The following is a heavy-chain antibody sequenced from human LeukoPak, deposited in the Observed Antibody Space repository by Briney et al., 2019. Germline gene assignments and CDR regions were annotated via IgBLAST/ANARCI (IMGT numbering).Heavy chain of an antibody. D-gene: IGHD2-15*01. Sequence: SETLSLTCTVSGYSISSGYYWGWIRQPPGKGLEWIGEINHSGSTNYNPSLKSRVTISVDTSKNQFSLKLSSVTAADTAVYYCARGEGGTKNWFDPWGQGTLVTVSS. CDR1: GYSISSGYY. CDR2: INHSGST. V-gene: IGHV4-38-2*02. J-gene: IGHJ5*02. CDR3: ARGEGGTKNWFDP.